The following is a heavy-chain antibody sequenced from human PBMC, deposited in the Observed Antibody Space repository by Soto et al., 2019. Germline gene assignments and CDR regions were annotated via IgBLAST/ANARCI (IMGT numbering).Heavy chain of an antibody. Sequence: VQLVQSGAEVKKPGSSVKVSCKASGGTFSNYPFIWVRQAPGQGLDWMGGIIPIFGTTDYGQRFQGRVTITADESTNTAYMELSSLRSDCTAVYYCARGLYCGGGCYSHFDYWGQGTLVTVSS. V-gene: IGHV1-69*01. CDR3: ARGLYCGGGCYSHFDY. CDR2: IIPIFGTT. D-gene: IGHD2-21*02. J-gene: IGHJ4*02. CDR1: GGTFSNYP.